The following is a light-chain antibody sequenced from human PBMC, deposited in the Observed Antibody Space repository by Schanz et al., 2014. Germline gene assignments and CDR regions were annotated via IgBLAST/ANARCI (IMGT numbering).Light chain of an antibody. J-gene: IGKJ1*01. CDR3: QQSYSAPRT. Sequence: DIQMTQSPSSLSVSVGDRVTITCRSSQSIHTYLNWYQHKPGKAPKLLIYGASSLQSGVPSRFSGSGSGTDFTLTISSLQPEDFATYYCQQSYSAPRTFGQGTKVEIK. CDR2: GAS. V-gene: IGKV1-39*01. CDR1: QSIHTY.